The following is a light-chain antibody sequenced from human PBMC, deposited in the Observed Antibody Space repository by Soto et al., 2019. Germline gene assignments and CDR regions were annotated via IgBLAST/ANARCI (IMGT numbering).Light chain of an antibody. CDR1: QSVSSNS. V-gene: IGKV3-20*01. CDR3: QQYGNSPWT. CDR2: GAS. J-gene: IGKJ1*01. Sequence: EVVLTQSPGTLSLSPGERATLSCRASQSVSSNSLAWYQQKPGQAPRLLIYGASSRATGIPDRFSGSGSGTDFTLTISRLEPEDFAVYYCQQYGNSPWTFGQGTKVAI.